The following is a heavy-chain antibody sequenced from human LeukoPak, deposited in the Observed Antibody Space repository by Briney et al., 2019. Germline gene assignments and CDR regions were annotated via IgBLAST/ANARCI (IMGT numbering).Heavy chain of an antibody. J-gene: IGHJ4*02. Sequence: GGSLRLSCAAPGFTFSSYWMSWVRQAPGKGLEWVANIKQDGSEKYYVDSVKGRFTISRDNAKNSLYLQMNSLRAEDTAVYYCARDWGYDSRGYYSFDYWGQGTLVTVSS. CDR3: ARDWGYDSRGYYSFDY. CDR2: IKQDGSEK. D-gene: IGHD3-22*01. V-gene: IGHV3-7*01. CDR1: GFTFSSYW.